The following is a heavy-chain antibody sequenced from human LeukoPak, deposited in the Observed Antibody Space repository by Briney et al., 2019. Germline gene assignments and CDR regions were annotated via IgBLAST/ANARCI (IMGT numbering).Heavy chain of an antibody. V-gene: IGHV3-30*03. CDR1: GGSISNYY. J-gene: IGHJ4*02. Sequence: LSLTCTVSGGSISNYYWGWIRQAPGKGLEWVAVISYDGSNKYYADSVKGRFTISRDNSKNTLYLQMNSLRAEDTAVYYCARQGSSSGYALGYWGQGTLVTVSS. CDR2: ISYDGSNK. CDR3: ARQGSSSGYALGY. D-gene: IGHD3-22*01.